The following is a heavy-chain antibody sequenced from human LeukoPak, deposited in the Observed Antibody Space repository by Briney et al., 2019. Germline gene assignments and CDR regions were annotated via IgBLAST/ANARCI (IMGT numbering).Heavy chain of an antibody. V-gene: IGHV3-48*03. J-gene: IGHJ4*02. CDR3: AKVNIYHDSSDYQGGGFDN. CDR1: GFTFSSYE. CDR2: ISSSGSTI. D-gene: IGHD3-22*01. Sequence: PGGSLRLSCAASGFTFSSYEMNWVRQAPGKGLQWVSYISSSGSTIYYTDSVKGRFTISRDYSKNTLYLQMNSLRAEDTAIYYCAKVNIYHDSSDYQGGGFDNWGQGTLVTVSS.